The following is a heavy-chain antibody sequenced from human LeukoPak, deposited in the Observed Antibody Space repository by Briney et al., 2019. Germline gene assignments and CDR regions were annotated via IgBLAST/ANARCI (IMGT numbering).Heavy chain of an antibody. D-gene: IGHD2-2*01. CDR1: GGSISSYY. Sequence: SETLSLTCTVCGGSISSYYWSWIRQPAGKGLEWIGRIYTSGSTNYNPSLKSRVTMSVDTSKNQFSLKLSSVTAAGTAVYYCARDLFAPSVVVPAAMLNWFDLWGQGTLVTVSS. V-gene: IGHV4-4*07. CDR3: ARDLFAPSVVVPAAMLNWFDL. J-gene: IGHJ5*02. CDR2: IYTSGST.